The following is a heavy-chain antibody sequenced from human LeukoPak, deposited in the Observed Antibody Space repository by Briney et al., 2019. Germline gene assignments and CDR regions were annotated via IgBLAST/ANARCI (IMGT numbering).Heavy chain of an antibody. V-gene: IGHV3-48*01. CDR3: ARGPGINGSTFHWYFDL. CDR1: GFTSSTYS. CDR2: IGSTGTT. J-gene: IGHJ2*01. Sequence: PGTSLRLSCAVSGFTSSTYSMNWVRQAPGQGLEWVSYIGSTGTTYYGDSVKGRFTISRDNAKNSLYPQMNGLTAVDTAVYYCARGPGINGSTFHWYFDLWGRGTLVTVPS. D-gene: IGHD1-20*01.